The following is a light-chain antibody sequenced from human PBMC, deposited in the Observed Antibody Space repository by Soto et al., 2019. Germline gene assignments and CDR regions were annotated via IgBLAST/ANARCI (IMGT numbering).Light chain of an antibody. J-gene: IGKJ2*03. CDR1: QGIASG. Sequence: AIQLTQSPSSLSSSLGDRVTIACRASQGIASGLAWYQQKPGKAPKLLIHDASSLESGVPSRFSGSGSGTDFTLTISSLQPEDFATYHCQQVNIYPYSFGQGTKLEIK. V-gene: IGKV1-13*02. CDR3: QQVNIYPYS. CDR2: DAS.